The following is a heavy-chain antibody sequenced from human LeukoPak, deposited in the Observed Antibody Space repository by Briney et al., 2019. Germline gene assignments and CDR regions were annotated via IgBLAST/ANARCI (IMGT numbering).Heavy chain of an antibody. CDR2: INHSGST. Sequence: KPSETLSRTCAVYGGSFSGYYWSWIRQPPGKGLEWIGEINHSGSTNYNPYLKSRVNISVDKYKNQFSLKLSSVTAADTAVYYCARGEGYYYYHMDVWGKGTTVTVSS. CDR3: ARGEGYYYYHMDV. V-gene: IGHV4-34*01. CDR1: GGSFSGYY. J-gene: IGHJ6*03.